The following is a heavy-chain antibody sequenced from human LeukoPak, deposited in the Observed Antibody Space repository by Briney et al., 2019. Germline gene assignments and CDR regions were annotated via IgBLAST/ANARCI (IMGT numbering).Heavy chain of an antibody. CDR2: IYYSGST. CDR3: ATGYYEPFAT. Sequence: PSETLSLTCTVSGGSLSSSSYYWGWIRQPPGKGLEWIGSIYYSGSTYYNPSLKSRVTISVDTSKNQFSLKLSSVTAADSAVYYCATGYYEPFATWGPGILVTVSS. V-gene: IGHV4-39*07. D-gene: IGHD2/OR15-2a*01. J-gene: IGHJ5*02. CDR1: GGSLSSSSYY.